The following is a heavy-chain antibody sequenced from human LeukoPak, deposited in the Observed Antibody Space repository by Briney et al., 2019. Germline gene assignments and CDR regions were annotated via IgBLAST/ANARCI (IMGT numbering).Heavy chain of an antibody. CDR3: ARDARARYYDSSGYLNWFDP. V-gene: IGHV1-69*05. Sequence: SMKVSCKASGGTFSSYAISWLRQAPGQGLEWMGGIIPIFGTANYAQKFQGRVTITTDESTSTAYMELSSLRSEDTAVYYCARDARARYYDSSGYLNWFDPWGQGTLVTVSS. CDR2: IIPIFGTA. D-gene: IGHD3-22*01. CDR1: GGTFSSYA. J-gene: IGHJ5*02.